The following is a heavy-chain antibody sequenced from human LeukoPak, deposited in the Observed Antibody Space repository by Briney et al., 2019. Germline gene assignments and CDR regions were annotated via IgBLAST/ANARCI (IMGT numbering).Heavy chain of an antibody. D-gene: IGHD3-10*01. CDR1: DYTFTTYS. CDR3: ARDADGSGTMLDY. V-gene: IGHV1-18*01. CDR2: INADNGNT. Sequence: ASVKVSCKTSDYTFTTYSISWVRQAPGQGLEWMGWINADNGNTRHAQKFKGRVTMTTDTSTRTAYMEMRSLGFDDTALYYCARDADGSGTMLDYWGQGTLVTVSS. J-gene: IGHJ4*02.